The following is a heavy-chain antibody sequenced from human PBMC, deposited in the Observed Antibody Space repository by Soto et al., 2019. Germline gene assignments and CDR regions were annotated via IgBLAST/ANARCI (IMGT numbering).Heavy chain of an antibody. D-gene: IGHD6-6*01. J-gene: IGHJ5*02. CDR3: ARETTIPSRSSYWFDP. CDR2: IKQDGSEK. Sequence: PGGSLRLSCAVSGFTVSDNYMTWVRQAPGKGLEWVANIKQDGSEKYYVDSVKGRFTISRDNSRDSLYLQMSSLRAEDTAVYYCARETTIPSRSSYWFDPWGQGALVTVSS. CDR1: GFTVSDNY. V-gene: IGHV3-7*01.